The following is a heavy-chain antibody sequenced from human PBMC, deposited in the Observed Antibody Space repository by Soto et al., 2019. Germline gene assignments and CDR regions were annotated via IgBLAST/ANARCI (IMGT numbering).Heavy chain of an antibody. Sequence: GESLKISCKGSGYSFTSYWISWVRQMPGKGLEWMGRIDPSDSYTNYSPSLQGHVTISADKSISTAYLQWSSLKASDTAMYYCARAKRYYYGMDVWAQGTTVTVSS. CDR2: IDPSDSYT. CDR1: GYSFTSYW. V-gene: IGHV5-10-1*01. CDR3: ARAKRYYYGMDV. J-gene: IGHJ6*02.